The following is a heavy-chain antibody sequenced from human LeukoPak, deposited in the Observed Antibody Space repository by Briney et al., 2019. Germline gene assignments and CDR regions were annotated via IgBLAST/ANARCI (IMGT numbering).Heavy chain of an antibody. CDR2: INPNSGGT. CDR3: ARDYGDAYDAFDI. V-gene: IGHV1-2*02. D-gene: IGHD4-17*01. Sequence: ASVTVSCKASGYTFTGCYMHWVRQAPGQGLEWMGWINPNSGGTNYAQKFQGRVTMTRDTSISTAYMELSRLRSDDTAVYYCARDYGDAYDAFDIWGQGTMVTVSS. J-gene: IGHJ3*02. CDR1: GYTFTGCY.